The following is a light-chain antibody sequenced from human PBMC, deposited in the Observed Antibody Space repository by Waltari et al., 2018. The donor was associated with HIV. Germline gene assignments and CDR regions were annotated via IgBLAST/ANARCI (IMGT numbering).Light chain of an antibody. Sequence: QSALPQPASVSGSPGQSLPISCPGTSSAVGGYNYVSWYQPHPGKAPKLMIYEVSNQPSGVSNRFSGSKSGNTASLTISGLQAEDEADYYCSSYTSSSTLVVFGGGTKLTVL. CDR2: EVS. J-gene: IGLJ2*01. CDR1: SSAVGGYNY. CDR3: SSYTSSSTLVV. V-gene: IGLV2-14*01.